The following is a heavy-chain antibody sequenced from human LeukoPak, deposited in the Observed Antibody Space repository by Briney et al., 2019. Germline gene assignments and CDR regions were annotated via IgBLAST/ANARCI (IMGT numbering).Heavy chain of an antibody. D-gene: IGHD3-10*01. CDR3: ARDKTASYYGSGSYNY. J-gene: IGHJ4*02. V-gene: IGHV3-7*03. Sequence: GGSLRLSCAASGFTFSSYWMSWVRQAPGKGLERVANIKQDGSEKYYVDSVKGRFTISRDNAKNSLYLQMNSLRAEDTAVYYCARDKTASYYGSGSYNYWGQGTLVTVSS. CDR1: GFTFSSYW. CDR2: IKQDGSEK.